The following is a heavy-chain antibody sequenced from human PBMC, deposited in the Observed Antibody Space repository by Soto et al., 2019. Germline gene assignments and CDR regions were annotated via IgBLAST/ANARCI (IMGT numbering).Heavy chain of an antibody. J-gene: IGHJ4*02. CDR1: GFTFSSYE. D-gene: IGHD1-1*01. CDR2: IGSSGFTI. CDR3: TREAPRIGMDY. V-gene: IGHV3-48*03. Sequence: PGGSLRLSXAVSGFTFSSYEMNWVRQAPGKGLEWVSYIGSSGFTIYYADSVKGRFTISRDNAKNSLYLQMNSLRVEDTALYYCTREAPRIGMDYWGQGTLVTVSS.